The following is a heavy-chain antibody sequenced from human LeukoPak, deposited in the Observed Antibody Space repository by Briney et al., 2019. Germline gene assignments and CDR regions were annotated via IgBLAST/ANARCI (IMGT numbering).Heavy chain of an antibody. CDR3: AKSGYSDIRGQNPYYLGS. CDR1: GFTFSRYG. V-gene: IGHV3-30*18. J-gene: IGHJ4*02. Sequence: PGGSLRLSCAASGFTFSRYGMFWVRQAPGKGLEWVSFISNDGSKKYYADSVKGRFTISRDNSKNTIYLHMNSLRAEDTAVFYCAKSGYSDIRGQNPYYLGSWGQGTLVTVSS. CDR2: ISNDGSKK. D-gene: IGHD3-22*01.